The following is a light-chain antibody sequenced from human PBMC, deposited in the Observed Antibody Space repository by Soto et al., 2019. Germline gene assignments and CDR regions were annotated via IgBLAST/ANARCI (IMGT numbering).Light chain of an antibody. CDR2: GAS. V-gene: IGKV3-15*01. J-gene: IGKJ5*01. CDR1: QSVSGN. CDR3: QQYNSWPPIT. Sequence: EIVMTQSPATLSVSPGERATLSCRASQSVSGNLAWYQQRPGQAPRLVIYGASTRATGIPARFSGGGSGTDFTLTISSLQSEDFAVYYCQQYNSWPPITFGQGTRL.